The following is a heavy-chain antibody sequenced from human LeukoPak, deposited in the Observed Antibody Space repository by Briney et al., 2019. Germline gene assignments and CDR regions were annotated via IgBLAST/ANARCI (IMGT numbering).Heavy chain of an antibody. CDR1: GFTFSSSA. V-gene: IGHV3-23*01. D-gene: IGHD4-17*01. CDR3: ARTAMGDYVRFPNDY. CDR2: ISGIGGST. Sequence: GGSLRLSCAASGFTFSSSAMSWVRQAPGKGLEWVSPISGIGGSTYSADSAKGRVTISRDTSKNTLYLQMNSRRAEDTAVYYCARTAMGDYVRFPNDYWGQGTLVTVSS. J-gene: IGHJ4*02.